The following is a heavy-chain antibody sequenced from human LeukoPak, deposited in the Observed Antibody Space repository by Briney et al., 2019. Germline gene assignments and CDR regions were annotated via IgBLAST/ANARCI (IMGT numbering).Heavy chain of an antibody. D-gene: IGHD6-13*01. Sequence: SVKVSCKASGGTFSSYAISWVRQAPGQGLEWMGGIIPIFGTANYAQKFQGRVTITADESASTAYMELSSLRSEDTAVYYCASSSWYGVDAFDIWGQGTMVTVSS. CDR2: IIPIFGTA. V-gene: IGHV1-69*13. J-gene: IGHJ3*02. CDR1: GGTFSSYA. CDR3: ASSSWYGVDAFDI.